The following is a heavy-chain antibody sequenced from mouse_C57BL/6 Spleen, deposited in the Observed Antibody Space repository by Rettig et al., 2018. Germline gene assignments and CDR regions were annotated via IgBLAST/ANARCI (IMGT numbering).Heavy chain of an antibody. CDR3: ARWSDSSGYVRYYFDY. J-gene: IGHJ2*01. CDR2: IYPGDGDT. Sequence: IYPGDGDTNYNGKFKGKATLTADKSSSTAYMQLSSLTSEDSAVYFCARWSDSSGYVRYYFDYWGQGTTLTVPS. V-gene: IGHV1-80*01. D-gene: IGHD3-2*02.